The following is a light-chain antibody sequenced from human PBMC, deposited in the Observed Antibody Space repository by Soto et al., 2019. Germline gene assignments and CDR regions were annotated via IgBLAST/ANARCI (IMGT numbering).Light chain of an antibody. Sequence: EIVLTQSPGTLSLSPGERATLSCRASQSVSSSWLAWYQQKPGQAPRLLIYGASSRSTGVPDRFSGSGSVTDFTLTITRLEPEDSAVFYCQQYCGPPWTFGQGTKVEIK. CDR3: QQYCGPPWT. CDR2: GAS. V-gene: IGKV3-20*01. CDR1: QSVSSSW. J-gene: IGKJ1*01.